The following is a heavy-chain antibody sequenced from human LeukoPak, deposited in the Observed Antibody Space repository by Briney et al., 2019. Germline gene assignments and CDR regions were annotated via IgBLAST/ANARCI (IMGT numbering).Heavy chain of an antibody. Sequence: GGSLRLSCAASGFDLNKYWMHWVRQAPGKGLEWVSGISGSGDTPYYADSVKGRFIISRDNSKSTLYLQMNSLRAEDTALYYCARILGSYWTPGYDYWGQGTLVTVSS. CDR2: ISGSGDTP. CDR3: ARILGSYWTPGYDY. CDR1: GFDLNKYW. J-gene: IGHJ4*02. D-gene: IGHD1-26*01. V-gene: IGHV3-23*01.